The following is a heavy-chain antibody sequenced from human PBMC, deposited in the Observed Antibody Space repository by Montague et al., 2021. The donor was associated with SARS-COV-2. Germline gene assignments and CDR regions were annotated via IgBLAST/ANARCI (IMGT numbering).Heavy chain of an antibody. D-gene: IGHD3-22*01. V-gene: IGHV4-31*03. CDR1: GGSISSGCYY. Sequence: ALSLTCTVSGGSISSGCYYWIWIRQHPGKGLEWIGYIYDSGSTYYXXXLKSRVTISVDTSKNQFSLKLSSVTAADTAVYYCARVRITMIIVVTYFDYWGQGTLVTVSS. CDR3: ARVRITMIIVVTYFDY. CDR2: IYDSGST. J-gene: IGHJ4*02.